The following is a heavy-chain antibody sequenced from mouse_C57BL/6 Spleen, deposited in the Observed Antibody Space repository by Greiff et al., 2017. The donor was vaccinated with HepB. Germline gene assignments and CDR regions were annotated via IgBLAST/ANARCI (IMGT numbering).Heavy chain of an antibody. Sequence: QVHVKQSGAELVRPGASVTLSCKASGYTFTDYEMHWVKQTPVHGLEWIGAIDPETGGTAYNQKFKGKAILTADKSSSTAYMELRSLTSEDSAVYYCTRRYGNYGHFDVWGTGTTVTVSS. CDR3: TRRYGNYGHFDV. J-gene: IGHJ1*03. CDR1: GYTFTDYE. V-gene: IGHV1-15*01. D-gene: IGHD2-1*01. CDR2: IDPETGGT.